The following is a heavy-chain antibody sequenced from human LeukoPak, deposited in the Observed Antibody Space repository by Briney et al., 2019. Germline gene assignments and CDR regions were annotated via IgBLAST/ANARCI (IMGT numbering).Heavy chain of an antibody. Sequence: SETLSLTCTVSGGSISSSSYYWGWIRQPPGKGLEWIGSIYYSGSTYYNPSLKSRVTISVDTSKNQFSLKLSSVTAADTAVYYCARLLGYCSGGSCCSDYWGQGTLVTVSS. J-gene: IGHJ4*02. CDR3: ARLLGYCSGGSCCSDY. CDR1: GGSISSSSYY. D-gene: IGHD2-15*01. CDR2: IYYSGST. V-gene: IGHV4-39*01.